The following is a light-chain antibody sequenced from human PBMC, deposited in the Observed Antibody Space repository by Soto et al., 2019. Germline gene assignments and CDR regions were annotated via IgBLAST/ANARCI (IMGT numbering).Light chain of an antibody. J-gene: IGKJ4*01. CDR2: DAS. Sequence: EIVLTQSPATLSLSPGERATLSCRASQSVSSYLAWYQQKPGQAPRLLIYDASNRATGIPARFIGSGSVTDFTLTISSLEPEDFAVYYCQQRSNWPLTFGGGTKVEIK. CDR1: QSVSSY. CDR3: QQRSNWPLT. V-gene: IGKV3-11*01.